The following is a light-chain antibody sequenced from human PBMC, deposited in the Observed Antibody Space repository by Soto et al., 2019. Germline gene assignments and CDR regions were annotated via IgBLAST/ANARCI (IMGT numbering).Light chain of an antibody. CDR1: QGVSTY. J-gene: IGKJ1*01. Sequence: DIQMTQSPSSLSPSVGDRVTITCRASQGVSTYLNWYQQKPGKAPKLLIYAASSLQSGVPSRFSGSGSETDFTLTISSLQPEDFATYSCQQSYSTTWTFGQGTKVDI. CDR3: QQSYSTTWT. CDR2: AAS. V-gene: IGKV1-39*01.